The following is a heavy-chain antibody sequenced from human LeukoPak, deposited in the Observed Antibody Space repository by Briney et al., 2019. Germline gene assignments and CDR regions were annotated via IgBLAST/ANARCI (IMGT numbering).Heavy chain of an antibody. J-gene: IGHJ4*02. CDR3: AKVSYCSGGSCYSIDPNRPIDY. CDR1: GFTFSSYA. CDR2: ISGSGGST. D-gene: IGHD2-15*01. V-gene: IGHV3-23*01. Sequence: GGSLRLSCAASGFTFSSYAMSWVRQAPGKGLEWVSAISGSGGSTYYADSVKGRFTISRDNSKNTLYLQMNSLRAEDTAVYYCAKVSYCSGGSCYSIDPNRPIDYWGQGTLVTVSS.